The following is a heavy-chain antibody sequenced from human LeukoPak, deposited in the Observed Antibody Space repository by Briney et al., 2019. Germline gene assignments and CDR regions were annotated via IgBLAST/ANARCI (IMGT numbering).Heavy chain of an antibody. CDR1: GFTFSTKS. Sequence: GGSLRLSCAVSGFTFSTKSMNWVRQAPEKGLEWVSTNTGDITFYANSVKGRFTISRDNSKNALFLQMNSLRAEDTAIYYCVKGGFTYYDDWGQGTLVTVSS. V-gene: IGHV3-23*01. CDR2: NTGDIT. J-gene: IGHJ4*02. CDR3: VKGGFTYYDD. D-gene: IGHD3-22*01.